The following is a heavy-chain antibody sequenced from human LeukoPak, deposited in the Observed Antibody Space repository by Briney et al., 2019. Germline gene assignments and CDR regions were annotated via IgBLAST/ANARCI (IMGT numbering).Heavy chain of an antibody. D-gene: IGHD6-13*01. CDR1: GGSISSYY. Sequence: SETLSLTCTVSGGSISSYYWSWIRQPAGKGLEWIGRIYTSGSTNYNPSLKSRVTMSVDTSKNQFSLKLSSVTAADTAVYYCARDRDSSSWMPLDAFDIWGQGTMVTVSS. J-gene: IGHJ3*02. CDR3: ARDRDSSSWMPLDAFDI. V-gene: IGHV4-4*07. CDR2: IYTSGST.